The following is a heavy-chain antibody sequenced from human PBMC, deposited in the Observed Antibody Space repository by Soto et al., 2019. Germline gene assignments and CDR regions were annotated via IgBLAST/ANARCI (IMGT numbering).Heavy chain of an antibody. Sequence: ASVKVSCKTSGYTFTEFDINWVRQAPGQGLEWMGWMNTNTGNTGYAQKFQGRVTMTRDTSISTAYMELRRLRSEDTAVYYWARVVRFFGGHAGEWAQGTLVTVSS. CDR3: ARVVRFFGGHAGE. V-gene: IGHV1-8*01. CDR1: GYTFTEFD. CDR2: MNTNTGNT. D-gene: IGHD3-3*01. J-gene: IGHJ4*02.